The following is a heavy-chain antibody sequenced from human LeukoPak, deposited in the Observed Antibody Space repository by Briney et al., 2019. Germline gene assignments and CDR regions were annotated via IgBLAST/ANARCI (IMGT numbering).Heavy chain of an antibody. CDR2: IYSGGST. Sequence: TGGSLRLSCAASGFTVSSNYMSWVRQAPGEGLEWVSVIYSGGSTYYADSVKGRFTISRDNSKNTLYLQMNSLRAEDTAVYYCARGPDTAMVTDFGYFDYWGQGTLVTVSS. CDR1: GFTVSSNY. CDR3: ARGPDTAMVTDFGYFDY. V-gene: IGHV3-66*01. D-gene: IGHD5-18*01. J-gene: IGHJ4*02.